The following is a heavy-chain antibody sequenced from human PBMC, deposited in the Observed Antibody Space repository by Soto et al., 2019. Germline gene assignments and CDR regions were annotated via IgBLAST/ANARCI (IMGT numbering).Heavy chain of an antibody. D-gene: IGHD1-1*01. CDR1: GYTFTSYD. CDR2: MNPNTGNS. Sequence: ASVEVSGKASGYTFTSYDIYWVRQATGQGLEWMGWMNPNTGNSGYAQKFQGRVTMTSDTSISTAHMELSSLRSEDTAVYYCARRAETNGWNGFGADKYYFDFWGQGTLVTVSS. V-gene: IGHV1-8*01. J-gene: IGHJ4*02. CDR3: ARRAETNGWNGFGADKYYFDF.